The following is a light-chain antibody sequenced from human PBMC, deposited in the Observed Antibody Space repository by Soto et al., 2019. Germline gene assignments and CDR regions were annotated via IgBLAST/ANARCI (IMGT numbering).Light chain of an antibody. CDR2: SAS. CDR3: QQYNNWPV. V-gene: IGKV3-15*01. CDR1: QSLSIN. J-gene: IGKJ1*01. Sequence: EIVMTQSPATLSVSPGESATLSCRASQSLSINLASYQQKPGQAPRLLIYSASTRATGIPSRFSGSGSGKEFTLTIGSLQSEDFAVYYCQQYNNWPVFCQGTKVEIK.